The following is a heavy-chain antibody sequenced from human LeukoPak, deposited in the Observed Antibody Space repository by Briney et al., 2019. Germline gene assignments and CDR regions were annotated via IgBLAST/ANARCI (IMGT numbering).Heavy chain of an antibody. D-gene: IGHD3-9*01. J-gene: IGHJ5*02. Sequence: ASVRVSCKAFGYTFTGYYMHWVRQAPGQGLEWMGWTNPNSGGTNYAHPFKGRVTMPRNTSISTAYMGLSRLRSDGTAVYYCARDPQIRYYDILTGYGSFWFDRWGQGTLVTVSS. CDR1: GYTFTGYY. V-gene: IGHV1-2*07. CDR3: ARDPQIRYYDILTGYGSFWFDR. CDR2: TNPNSGGT.